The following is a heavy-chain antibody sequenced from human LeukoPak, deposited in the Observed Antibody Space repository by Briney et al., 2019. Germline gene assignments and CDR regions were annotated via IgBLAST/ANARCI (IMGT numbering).Heavy chain of an antibody. J-gene: IGHJ4*02. Sequence: ASVKVSCKASGYTFNSYDINWVRQAPGQGLEWMGWMNPNSGNTGYAQKFQGRVTMTRNTSISTAYMKLSSLRSEDTAVYYCARSSPSKGFDYWGQGTLVTVSS. CDR3: ARSSPSKGFDY. CDR2: MNPNSGNT. CDR1: GYTFNSYD. D-gene: IGHD2/OR15-2a*01. V-gene: IGHV1-8*01.